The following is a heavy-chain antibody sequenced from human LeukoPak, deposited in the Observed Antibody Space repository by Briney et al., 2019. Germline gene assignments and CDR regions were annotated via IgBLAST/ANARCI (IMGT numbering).Heavy chain of an antibody. CDR1: GGSISSYY. CDR3: ARGGDTGVVPAAPGYYYMDV. V-gene: IGHV4-59*01. Sequence: SETLFLTCTVSGGSISSYYWSWIRLPPGKGLEWIGYIYYTGATYYNPSLKSRVTISLDTSKNQFSLKLSSVTAADAAVYYCARGGDTGVVPAAPGYYYMDVWGKGTTVTVSS. D-gene: IGHD2-2*01. CDR2: IYYTGAT. J-gene: IGHJ6*03.